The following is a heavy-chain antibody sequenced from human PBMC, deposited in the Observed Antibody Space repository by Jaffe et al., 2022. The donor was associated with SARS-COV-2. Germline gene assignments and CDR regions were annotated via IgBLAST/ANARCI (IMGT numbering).Heavy chain of an antibody. CDR2: INHSGST. CDR3: ARGRDCSSTSCYIRTSTTRGWWFDP. D-gene: IGHD2-2*02. Sequence: QVQLQQWGAGLLKPSETLSLTCAVYGGSFSGYYWSWIRQPPGKGLEWIGEINHSGSTNYNPSLKSRVTISVDTSKNQFSLKLSSVTAADTAVYYCARGRDCSSTSCYIRTSTTRGWWFDPWGQGTLVTVSS. J-gene: IGHJ5*02. V-gene: IGHV4-34*01. CDR1: GGSFSGYY.